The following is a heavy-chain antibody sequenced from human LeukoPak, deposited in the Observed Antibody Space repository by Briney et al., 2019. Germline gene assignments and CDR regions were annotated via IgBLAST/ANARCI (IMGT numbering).Heavy chain of an antibody. CDR2: ISSSSSYI. D-gene: IGHD6-19*01. CDR3: ARGFLDIAVAGKA. J-gene: IGHJ5*02. CDR1: GFTFSSYS. Sequence: ASLRLSCAASGFTFSSYSMNWVRQAPGKGLEWVSSISSSSSYIYYADSVKGRFTISRDNAKNSLYLQMNSLRAEDTAVYYCARGFLDIAVAGKAWGQGTLVTVSS. V-gene: IGHV3-21*01.